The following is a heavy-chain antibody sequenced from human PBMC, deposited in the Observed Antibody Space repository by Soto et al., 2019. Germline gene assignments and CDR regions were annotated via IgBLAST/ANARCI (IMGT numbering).Heavy chain of an antibody. Sequence: GGSLRLSCSASGFTFSNYALHRVRQAPGKGLEYVSSIGTNGGSTFYAESVKGRFTISRDNSKNTLYLQMRSLGPEDTAVYYCVKPPAYYIDSYAYYPVWGQGTLVTVSS. J-gene: IGHJ4*02. CDR3: VKPPAYYIDSYAYYPV. CDR2: IGTNGGST. D-gene: IGHD3-22*01. V-gene: IGHV3-64D*06. CDR1: GFTFSNYA.